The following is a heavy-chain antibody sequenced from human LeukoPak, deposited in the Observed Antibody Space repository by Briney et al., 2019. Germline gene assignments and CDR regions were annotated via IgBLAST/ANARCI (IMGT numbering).Heavy chain of an antibody. CDR3: ARCIGVVSHSSGDY. CDR2: IIPIFGTA. V-gene: IGHV1-69*06. CDR1: GGTFSSYA. Sequence: SVKVSCNASGGTFSSYAISWVRQAPGQGLEWMGGIIPIFGTANYAQKFQGRVTITADKSTSTAYMELSSLRSEDTAVYYCARCIGVVSHSSGDYWGQGTLVTVSS. J-gene: IGHJ4*02. D-gene: IGHD3-3*01.